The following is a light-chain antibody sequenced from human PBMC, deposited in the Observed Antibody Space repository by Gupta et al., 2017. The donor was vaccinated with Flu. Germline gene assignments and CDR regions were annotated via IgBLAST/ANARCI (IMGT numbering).Light chain of an antibody. CDR3: QQYYRSPLT. J-gene: IGKJ1*01. CDR2: AAS. Sequence: DIRMTQSPSPLSASVGERVTIICRASQSISSYLNWYQQRPGKAPTLLISAASILQSGVPSRFSGGGSGTDFTLTINSLQPEDFAIYFCQQYYRSPLTFGQGTKVEIK. V-gene: IGKV1-39*01. CDR1: QSISSY.